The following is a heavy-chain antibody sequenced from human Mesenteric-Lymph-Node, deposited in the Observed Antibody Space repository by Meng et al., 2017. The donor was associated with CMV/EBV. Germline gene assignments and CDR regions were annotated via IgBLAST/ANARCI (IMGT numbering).Heavy chain of an antibody. CDR3: ARIDYGDYGDY. J-gene: IGHJ4*02. V-gene: IGHV3-53*01. CDR2: IYSGGST. Sequence: GESLKISCAASGFTVSSTYMSWVRQAPGKGLEWVSVIYSGGSTYYADTVKGRFTISRDNSKNTLYLHMNSLRAEDTAVYYCARIDYGDYGDYWGQGTLVTVSS. CDR1: GFTVSSTY. D-gene: IGHD4-17*01.